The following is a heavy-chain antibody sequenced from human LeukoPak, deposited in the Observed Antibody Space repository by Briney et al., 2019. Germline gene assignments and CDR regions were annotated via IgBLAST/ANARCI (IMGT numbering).Heavy chain of an antibody. CDR2: IIPILGIA. CDR3: ARVQLDQGRRDY. CDR1: GGTFSSYA. J-gene: IGHJ4*02. D-gene: IGHD1-1*01. Sequence: ASVKVSCKASGGTFSSYAISWVRQAPGQGLEWMGRIIPILGIANYAQKFQGRVTITADKSTSTAYMELSSLRSEDTAVYYCARVQLDQGRRDYGGQGPLVTVSS. V-gene: IGHV1-69*04.